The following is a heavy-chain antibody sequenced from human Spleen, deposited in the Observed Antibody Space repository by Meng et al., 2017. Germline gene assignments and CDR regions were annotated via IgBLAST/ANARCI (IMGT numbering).Heavy chain of an antibody. J-gene: IGHJ4*02. V-gene: IGHV4-34*01. D-gene: IGHD4-11*01. CDR2: INHSGST. Sequence: QVQLQQWGAGLLKPSDTLPLTCVVSGGSFSDYYWSWIRQPPGKGLEWIGEINHSGSTNYNPSLESRATISVDTSQNNLSLKLSSVTAADSAVYYCARGPTTMAHDFDYWGQGTLVTVSS. CDR3: ARGPTTMAHDFDY. CDR1: GGSFSDYY.